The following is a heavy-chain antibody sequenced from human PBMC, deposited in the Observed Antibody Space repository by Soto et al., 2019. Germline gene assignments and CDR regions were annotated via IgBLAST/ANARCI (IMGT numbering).Heavy chain of an antibody. CDR3: ARDLGYYGDVNDYYYYGMDV. CDR2: ISSSSSYI. Sequence: GGSLRLSCAASGFTFSSYSMNWVRQAPGKGLEWVSSISSSSSYIYYADSVKGRFTISRDNAKNSLYLQMNSLRAEDTAVYYCARDLGYYGDVNDYYYYGMDVWGQGTTVTVSS. D-gene: IGHD4-17*01. CDR1: GFTFSSYS. V-gene: IGHV3-21*01. J-gene: IGHJ6*02.